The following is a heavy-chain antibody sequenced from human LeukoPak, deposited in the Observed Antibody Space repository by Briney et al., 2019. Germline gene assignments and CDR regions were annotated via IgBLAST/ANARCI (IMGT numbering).Heavy chain of an antibody. D-gene: IGHD3-22*01. CDR2: IYYSGST. J-gene: IGHJ4*02. Sequence: SETLSLTCTVSGGSISSYYWSWIRQHPGKGLEWIGYIYYSGSTYYNPSLKSRVTISVDTSKNQFSLKLSSVTAADTAVYYCARLYDSSGYPGAFDYWGQGTLVTVSS. CDR1: GGSISSYY. CDR3: ARLYDSSGYPGAFDY. V-gene: IGHV4-59*06.